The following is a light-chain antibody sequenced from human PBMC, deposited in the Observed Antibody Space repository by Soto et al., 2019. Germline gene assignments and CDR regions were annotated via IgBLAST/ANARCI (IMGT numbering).Light chain of an antibody. CDR3: QSYASSLSGWV. CDR1: SSNIGAGYD. Sequence: QSALTQPPSVSGAPGQRVTISCTGSSSNIGAGYDVHWYQQLPGTAPKLLIYGNNNRPSGVPDRFSGSKSGTSASLAITGLQAEDEADYYCQSYASSLSGWVFGGGTQLTVL. V-gene: IGLV1-40*01. CDR2: GNN. J-gene: IGLJ7*01.